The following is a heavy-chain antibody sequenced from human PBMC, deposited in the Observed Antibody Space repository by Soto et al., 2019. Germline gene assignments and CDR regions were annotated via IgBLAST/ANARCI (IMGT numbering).Heavy chain of an antibody. V-gene: IGHV1-18*01. CDR1: GNTFTNFG. CDR3: ARVISGAEAWFDP. Sequence: QGQLVQSGAEVKKPGASVKVSCTASGNTFTNFGVTWVRQAPGQGLEWMGWISAYTDDPNNAQKFLGRVTMTIDTSTGTAYLDRRSLTSDDTAVYYCARVISGAEAWFDPWGQGTLVTVSS. CDR2: ISAYTDDP. J-gene: IGHJ5*02.